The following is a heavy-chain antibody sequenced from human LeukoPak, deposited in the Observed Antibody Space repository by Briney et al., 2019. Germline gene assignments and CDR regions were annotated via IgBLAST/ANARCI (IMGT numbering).Heavy chain of an antibody. CDR2: IYYSGST. J-gene: IGHJ6*02. CDR3: ARLAVERYYYYGIDV. V-gene: IGHV4-59*01. Sequence: SEPLSLTCTVSGGSISSYYWSWIRQPPGKGLEWIGCIYYSGSTNYNPSLKSRVTISVDTSNNQFSLKLSSVTAADTAVYYCARLAVERYYYYGIDVWGQGTTVTVSS. D-gene: IGHD5-24*01. CDR1: GGSISSYY.